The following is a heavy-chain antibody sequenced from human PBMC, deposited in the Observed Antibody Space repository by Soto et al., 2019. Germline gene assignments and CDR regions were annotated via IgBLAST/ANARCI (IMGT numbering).Heavy chain of an antibody. D-gene: IGHD2-15*01. CDR1: GDTLSRHG. CDR3: ARDSVVVVVAAHNWFDP. Sequence: ASVKVSCKASGDTLSRHGISWVRQAPGQGLEWMGWINPNSGGTNYAQKFQGRVTMTRDTSISTAYMELSRLRSDDTAVYYCARDSVVVVVAAHNWFDPWGQGTLVTVSS. CDR2: INPNSGGT. V-gene: IGHV1-2*02. J-gene: IGHJ5*02.